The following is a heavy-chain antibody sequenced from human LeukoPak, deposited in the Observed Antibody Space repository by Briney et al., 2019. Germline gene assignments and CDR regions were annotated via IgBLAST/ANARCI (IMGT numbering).Heavy chain of an antibody. D-gene: IGHD6-19*01. CDR1: GFTFSSYS. Sequence: PGGSLRLSCAASGFTFSSYSMNWVRQAPGKGLEWVSGINWNGGSTGYTDSVKGRFTISRDNAKNSLYLQMNSLRAEDTALYYCARDLAGIAVAADVWGKGTTVTVS. V-gene: IGHV3-20*04. J-gene: IGHJ6*03. CDR2: INWNGGST. CDR3: ARDLAGIAVAADV.